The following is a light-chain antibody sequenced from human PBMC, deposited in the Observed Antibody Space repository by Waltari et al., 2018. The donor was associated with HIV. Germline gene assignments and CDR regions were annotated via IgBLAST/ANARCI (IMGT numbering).Light chain of an antibody. CDR2: GNN. V-gene: IGLV1-40*01. CDR1: GAGPY. J-gene: IGLJ1*01. Sequence: QSVLTQPPSVSGAPGQRVSISCTGSGAGPYVQWYQQIAGKAPKLLIFGNNKRPSGVPARFFGSKSGTSASLAITGLQPEDEAHYYCQSFDSSLTGFVFGSGTEVVVL. CDR3: QSFDSSLTGFV.